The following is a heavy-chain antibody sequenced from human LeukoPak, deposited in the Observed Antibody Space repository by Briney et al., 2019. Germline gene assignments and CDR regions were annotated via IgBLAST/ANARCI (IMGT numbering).Heavy chain of an antibody. Sequence: SETLSLTCTVSGGSISRSSYYWGWIRQPPGKGLEWIGSIYYSGNTYYNPSLKSRVTISVDTSKNQFSLKLSSVTAADTAVYYCARLMVVIDYWGQGTLVTVSS. CDR3: ARLMVVIDY. CDR2: IYYSGNT. V-gene: IGHV4-39*01. D-gene: IGHD3-22*01. CDR1: GGSISRSSYY. J-gene: IGHJ4*02.